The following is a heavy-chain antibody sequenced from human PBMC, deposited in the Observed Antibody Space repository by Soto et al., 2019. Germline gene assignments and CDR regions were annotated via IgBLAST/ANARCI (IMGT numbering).Heavy chain of an antibody. CDR2: MNPNSGNT. J-gene: IGHJ4*02. D-gene: IGHD3-9*01. Sequence: QVQLVQSGAEVKKPGASVKVSCKASGYTFTSYDINWVRQATGQGLEWMGWMNPNSGNTGYAQKFQGRVTMTRNTSISTAYKELSSLRSEDTAVYYCARGDYDILTGYYKGEDYWGQGTLVTVPS. CDR3: ARGDYDILTGYYKGEDY. CDR1: GYTFTSYD. V-gene: IGHV1-8*01.